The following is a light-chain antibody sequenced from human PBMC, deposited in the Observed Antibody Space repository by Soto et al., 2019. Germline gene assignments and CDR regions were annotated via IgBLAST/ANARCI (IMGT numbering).Light chain of an antibody. CDR2: DAS. J-gene: IGKJ4*01. Sequence: AIQLTQSPSSLSASVGDRVTITCRASQGISSALAWYQQKPGKAPKLLIYDASSLESGVPSRFSGSGSGTDVTLTISSLQPEDFATYFCQQFNSYPPLTLGGGSKVEIK. CDR1: QGISSA. V-gene: IGKV1-13*02. CDR3: QQFNSYPPLT.